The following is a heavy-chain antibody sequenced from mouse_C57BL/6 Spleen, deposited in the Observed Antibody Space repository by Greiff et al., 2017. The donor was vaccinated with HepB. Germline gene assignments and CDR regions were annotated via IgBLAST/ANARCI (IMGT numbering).Heavy chain of an antibody. Sequence: EVKLQESGGGLVQPGGSMKLSCAASGFTFSDAWMDWVRQSPEKGLEWVAEIRNKANNHATNYAESVKGRFTISRDDSKSSVYLQMNSLRAEDTGVYYCTRHGSRYYAMDYWGQGTSVTVSS. CDR3: TRHGSRYYAMDY. J-gene: IGHJ4*01. CDR1: GFTFSDAW. V-gene: IGHV6-6*01. CDR2: IRNKANNHAT. D-gene: IGHD1-1*01.